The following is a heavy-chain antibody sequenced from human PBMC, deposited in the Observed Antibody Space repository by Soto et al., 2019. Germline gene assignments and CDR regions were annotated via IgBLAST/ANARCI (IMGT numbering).Heavy chain of an antibody. CDR2: IYYSGST. CDR1: GDSISSHY. D-gene: IGHD1-1*01. J-gene: IGHJ4*02. Sequence: SETLSLTCTVSGDSISSHYLSWIRQPPGKGLEWIGYIYYSGSTNYNPSLKSRVTMSVDTSKNQFSLKLSSVTAADTAVYYCARTSRFDCWGQGTLVTVSS. V-gene: IGHV4-59*04. CDR3: ARTSRFDC.